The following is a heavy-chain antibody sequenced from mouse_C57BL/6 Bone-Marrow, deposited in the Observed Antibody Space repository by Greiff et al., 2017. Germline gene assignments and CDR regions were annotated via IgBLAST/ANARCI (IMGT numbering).Heavy chain of an antibody. V-gene: IGHV1-69*01. CDR3: ARYYYSPYWYFDV. CDR1: GYTFTSYW. D-gene: IGHD1-1*01. J-gene: IGHJ1*03. CDR2: IDPSDSYT. Sequence: QVQLQQPGAELVMPGASVKLSCKASGYTFTSYWMHWVKQRPGQGLEWIGEIDPSDSYTNYNQKFKGKSTLTVDKSSSTAYMQLSSLTSEDSAVYYCARYYYSPYWYFDVWGTGTTVTGSS.